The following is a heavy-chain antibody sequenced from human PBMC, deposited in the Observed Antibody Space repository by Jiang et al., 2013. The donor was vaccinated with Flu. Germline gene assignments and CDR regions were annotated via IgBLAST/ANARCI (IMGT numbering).Heavy chain of an antibody. J-gene: IGHJ6*03. Sequence: KKPGESLKISCKGSGYSFTSYWIGWVRQMPGKGLEWMGIIYPGDSDTRYSPSFQGQVTISADKSISTAYLQWSSLKASDTAVYYCARAGYYDSSGYYYYYYYMDVWGKGTTVTVSS. CDR2: IYPGDSDT. CDR3: ARAGYYDSSGYYYYYYYMDV. CDR1: GYSFTSYW. D-gene: IGHD3-22*01. V-gene: IGHV5-51*01.